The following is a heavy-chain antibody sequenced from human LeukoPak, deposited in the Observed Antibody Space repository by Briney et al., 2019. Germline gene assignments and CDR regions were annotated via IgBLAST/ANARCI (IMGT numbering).Heavy chain of an antibody. J-gene: IGHJ4*02. CDR1: GGSISSYY. D-gene: IGHD4-17*01. CDR2: IYYSGST. Sequence: SETLSLTCTVSGGSISSYYWSWIRQPPGKGLEWIRYIYYSGSTNYNPSLKSRVTISVDTSKNQFSLKLSSVTAADTAVYYCARDRGGGHDYGDFYFDYWGQGTLVTVSS. CDR3: ARDRGGGHDYGDFYFDY. V-gene: IGHV4-59*01.